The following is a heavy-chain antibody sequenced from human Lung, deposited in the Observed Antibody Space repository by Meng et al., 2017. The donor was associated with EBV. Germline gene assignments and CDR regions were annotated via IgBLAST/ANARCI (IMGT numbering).Heavy chain of an antibody. CDR1: GGSFSGYY. J-gene: IGHJ4*02. V-gene: IGHV4-34*01. CDR3: ARSYSSGWYTLFDY. CDR2: IYYSGST. D-gene: IGHD6-19*01. Sequence: VQLQQWGAGRLKPSGTLSLTGAVYGGSFSGYYWSWIRQPPGKGLEWIGYIYYSGSTNYNPTLKSRVTISVDTSKNQFSLKLSSVTAADTAVYYCARSYSSGWYTLFDYWGQGTLVTVSS.